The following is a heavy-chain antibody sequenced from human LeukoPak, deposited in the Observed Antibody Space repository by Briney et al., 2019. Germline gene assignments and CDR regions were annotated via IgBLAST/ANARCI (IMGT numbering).Heavy chain of an antibody. CDR3: ARDLSAYSYGFGGDC. CDR1: GFIVSANF. Sequence: PGGSLRLSCEASGFIVSANFMNWVRQAPGKGLEWVSVIYSVGTTYYADSVEGRFTVSRDPSKNTLYPQMDSLRVEDTAVYYCARDLSAYSYGFGGDCWGQGTRVIVSS. CDR2: IYSVGTT. V-gene: IGHV3-66*01. D-gene: IGHD1-26*01. J-gene: IGHJ4*02.